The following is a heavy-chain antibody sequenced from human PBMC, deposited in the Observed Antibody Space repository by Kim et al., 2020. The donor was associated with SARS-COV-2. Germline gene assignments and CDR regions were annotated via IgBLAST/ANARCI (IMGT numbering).Heavy chain of an antibody. Sequence: SETLSLTCAVYGVSLSDYYWTWIRQAPGKGLEWIGEINHGGTTNYNPSLKSRLTISIDTTRSQFSLKLDSVTAADTAMYYCSSNSENYWGLGTLATVSS. CDR3: SSNSENY. V-gene: IGHV4-34*01. CDR2: INHGGTT. CDR1: GVSLSDYY. J-gene: IGHJ4*02.